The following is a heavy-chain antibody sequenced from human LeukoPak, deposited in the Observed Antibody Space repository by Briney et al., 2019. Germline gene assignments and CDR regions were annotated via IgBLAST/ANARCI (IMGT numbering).Heavy chain of an antibody. V-gene: IGHV1-58*02. CDR3: AAEVEVRSIAASPNP. J-gene: IGHJ5*02. CDR2: IVVGSGNT. Sequence: GASVKVSCKASGFTFTSSAMQWVRQARGQRLEWIGWIVVGSGNTNYAQKFQERVTITRDMSTSTAYMELSSLRSEDTAVYYCAAEVEVRSIAASPNPWGQGTLVTVSS. D-gene: IGHD6-25*01. CDR1: GFTFTSSA.